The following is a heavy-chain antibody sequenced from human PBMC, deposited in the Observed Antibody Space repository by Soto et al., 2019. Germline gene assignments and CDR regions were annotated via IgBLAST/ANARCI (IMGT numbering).Heavy chain of an antibody. CDR1: GGSFSSYY. CDR3: ATGRSDVVPGAMDN. J-gene: IGHJ4*02. Sequence: QVQLQESGPGLVKPSETLSLSCTVSGGSFSSYYCNWVRKSAGKGLVWIGRISPSGSTTYNPSLKGRLTMSVDTSQNQFSLRLTSMTAADTAVYYCATGRSDVVPGAMDNWGQGTLVTVSS. V-gene: IGHV4-4*07. CDR2: ISPSGST. D-gene: IGHD2-2*01.